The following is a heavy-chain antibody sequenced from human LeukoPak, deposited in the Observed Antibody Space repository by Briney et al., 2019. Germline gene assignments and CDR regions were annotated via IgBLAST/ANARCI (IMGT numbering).Heavy chain of an antibody. Sequence: SETLSLTCTVSNDSISNINYYWGWIRQPPGKRLEWIGSIYYSGSSYYNPSLKSRVTISVDTSRNQFFLNLTSVTATDTAVYYCVRGGGGSSTVTIYWFDSWGQGTLVTVSS. CDR1: NDSISNINYY. V-gene: IGHV4-39*01. D-gene: IGHD4-17*01. CDR3: VRGGGGSSTVTIYWFDS. J-gene: IGHJ5*01. CDR2: IYYSGSS.